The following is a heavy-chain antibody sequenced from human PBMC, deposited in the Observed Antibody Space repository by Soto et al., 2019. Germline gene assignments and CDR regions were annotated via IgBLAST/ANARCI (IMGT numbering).Heavy chain of an antibody. CDR2: IYPGDSDT. CDR3: ARHCVGAGNDAFDI. Sequence: GKGLEWMGIIYPGDSDTRYSPSFQGQVTISADKSISTAYLQWSSLKASDTAMYYHARHCVGAGNDAFDIWRQGSMDIV. V-gene: IGHV5-51*01. J-gene: IGHJ3*02.